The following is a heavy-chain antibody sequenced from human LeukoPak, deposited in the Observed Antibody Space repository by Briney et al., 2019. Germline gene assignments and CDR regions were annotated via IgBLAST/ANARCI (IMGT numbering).Heavy chain of an antibody. CDR2: MYSGGDT. V-gene: IGHV3-53*01. J-gene: IGHJ6*03. Sequence: PGGSLRLSCAASGFTFSNYRMSWVRQAPGKGLEWLTVMYSGGDTYYIDSVKGRFAISRDNSRNTVYLQMNSLRADDTAVYYCARRRATVNYSMDVWGKGTTVTVSS. D-gene: IGHD1-26*01. CDR3: ARRRATVNYSMDV. CDR1: GFTFSNYR.